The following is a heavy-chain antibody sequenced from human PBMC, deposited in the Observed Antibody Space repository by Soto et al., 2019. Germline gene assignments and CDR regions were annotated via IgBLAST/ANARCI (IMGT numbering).Heavy chain of an antibody. D-gene: IGHD3-10*01. CDR2: IYPGDSDT. J-gene: IGHJ6*02. CDR3: AGAMVRGKTYYGRDV. V-gene: IGHV5-51*01. Sequence: GESLKISCKGSGYSFTSYWIGWVRQMPGKGLECMGIIYPGDSDTRYSPSFQGQVTISADKSISTAYLQCSSLKASDTAMYYCAGAMVRGKTYYGRDVGGQGTTVTVSS. CDR1: GYSFTSYW.